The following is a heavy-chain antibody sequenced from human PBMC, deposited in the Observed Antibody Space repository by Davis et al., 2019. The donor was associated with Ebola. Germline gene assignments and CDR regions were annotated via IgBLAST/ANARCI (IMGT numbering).Heavy chain of an antibody. V-gene: IGHV4-34*01. Sequence: MPSETLSPTCAVHGGSFSGYYWRWLRQPPGKGLEWIGEINHSGSTNFNPSLKSRVTISVDTSKNQFSLKLSSVTAADTAVYYCARTTTVTQTGSDYWGQGTLVTVSS. CDR2: INHSGST. D-gene: IGHD4-17*01. CDR1: GGSFSGYY. CDR3: ARTTTVTQTGSDY. J-gene: IGHJ4*02.